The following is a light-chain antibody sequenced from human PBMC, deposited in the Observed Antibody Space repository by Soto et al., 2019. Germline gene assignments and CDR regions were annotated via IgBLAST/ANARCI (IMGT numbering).Light chain of an antibody. CDR2: GAS. J-gene: IGKJ5*01. V-gene: IGKV1-9*01. CDR3: QQLDDYPIT. Sequence: DFQLTQSPSFMSASVGDRITITCRASQAIGSYLAWYQQKPGKAPELLMYGASTLQSGVPSRFSGSGSGREFTLTITSLQPEDFGTYYCQQLDDYPITLGQGTRLEIK. CDR1: QAIGSY.